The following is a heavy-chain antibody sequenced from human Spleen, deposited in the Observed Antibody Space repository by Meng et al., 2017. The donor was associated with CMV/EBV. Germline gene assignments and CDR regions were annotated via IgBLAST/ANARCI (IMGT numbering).Heavy chain of an antibody. V-gene: IGHV4-39*07. CDR3: ARGLAAEDYFDY. CDR2: VSYSGNT. J-gene: IGHJ4*02. D-gene: IGHD6-13*01. Sequence: SETLSLTCTVSGGSINTSSYYWGWIRQPPGKALEWIGSVSYSGNTWYDPSLKSRVTISLDTSKNQFSLKLSSVTAADTAVYYCARGLAAEDYFDYWGQGTLVTVSS. CDR1: GGSINTSSYY.